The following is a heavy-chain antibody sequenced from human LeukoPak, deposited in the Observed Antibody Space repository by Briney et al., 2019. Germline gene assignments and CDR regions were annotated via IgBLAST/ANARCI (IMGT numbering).Heavy chain of an antibody. CDR1: GGSISSYY. D-gene: IGHD3-10*01. Sequence: PSETLSLTYTVSGGSISSYYWSWIRQPPGKGLEWIGYIYYSGSTNYNPSLKSRVTISVDTSKNQFSLKLSSVTAADTAVYYCAREGYYYGSGSSPFDYWGQGTLVTVSS. J-gene: IGHJ4*02. CDR3: AREGYYYGSGSSPFDY. CDR2: IYYSGST. V-gene: IGHV4-59*01.